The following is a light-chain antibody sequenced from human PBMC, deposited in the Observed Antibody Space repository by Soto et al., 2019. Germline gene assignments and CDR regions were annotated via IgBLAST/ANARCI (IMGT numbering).Light chain of an antibody. Sequence: EILMTQSPATLSVSPGESATLSCRASHRVSSYLAWYQQKPGQAPRLLIYGASTRATGIPARFSGSGSGTVVTLTISSLQSEDFAVYFCQQYNNWALTFGGGTKVEIK. J-gene: IGKJ4*01. CDR2: GAS. V-gene: IGKV3-15*01. CDR1: HRVSSY. CDR3: QQYNNWALT.